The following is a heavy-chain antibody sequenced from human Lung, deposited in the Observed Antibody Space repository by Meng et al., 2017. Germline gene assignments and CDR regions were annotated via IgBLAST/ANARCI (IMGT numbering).Heavy chain of an antibody. V-gene: IGHV3-21*01. CDR3: ARGDGSGSLFEN. J-gene: IGHJ4*02. CDR2: ISESGNYR. CDR1: GFTLSDYS. Sequence: EVQLVESGGGLVKPGGSLRLSCAASGFTLSDYSMNWVRRAQGKGLEWVSSISESGNYRYYADSVKGRFTVTRDNAKNSLYLQMNSLRAEDTAVYYCARGDGSGSLFENWGQGTLVTVSS. D-gene: IGHD3-10*01.